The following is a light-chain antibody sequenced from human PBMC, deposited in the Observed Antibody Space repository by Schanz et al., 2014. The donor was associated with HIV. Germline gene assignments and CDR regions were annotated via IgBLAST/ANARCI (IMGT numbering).Light chain of an antibody. CDR3: QQRSNWRVYT. J-gene: IGKJ2*01. CDR1: QSVSTR. CDR2: GAS. V-gene: IGKV3-11*01. Sequence: ETVMTQSPATLSVFPGEGVTLSCRASQSVSTRSAWFQQKPGQAPRLLISGASNRATGTPDRFSGSESGTDFTLTISSLEPEDFAVYYCQQRSNWRVYTFGQGTKLEIK.